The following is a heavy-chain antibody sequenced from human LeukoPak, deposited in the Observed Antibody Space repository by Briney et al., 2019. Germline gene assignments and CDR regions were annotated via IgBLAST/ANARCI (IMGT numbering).Heavy chain of an antibody. CDR3: ARSRGVVVPAAIDAFDI. CDR1: GYTFTSYY. V-gene: IGHV1-46*01. D-gene: IGHD2-2*02. J-gene: IGHJ3*02. Sequence: ASVKVSCKASGYTFTSYYMHWVRQAPGQGLEWMGIINPSGGSTSYAQKFQGRVTMTRDTSTSTVYMELSSLRSEDTAVYYCARSRGVVVPAAIDAFDIWGQGTMVTVSS. CDR2: INPSGGST.